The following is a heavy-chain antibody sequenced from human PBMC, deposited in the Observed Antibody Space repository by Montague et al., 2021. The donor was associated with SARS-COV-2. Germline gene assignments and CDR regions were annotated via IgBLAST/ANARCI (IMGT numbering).Heavy chain of an antibody. CDR3: ARHYSATLPAVY. CDR2: MYYSGST. Sequence: SETLSLTCTVSGGSISSYHHYWGWIRQPPGKGLEWIGAMYYSGSTWLNPSLKSRVTISVDTSKNQFSLKVYSVTAADTAVYYCARHYSATLPAVYWGQGTLVTVSS. J-gene: IGHJ4*02. V-gene: IGHV4-39*01. CDR1: GGSISSYHHY. D-gene: IGHD2-15*01.